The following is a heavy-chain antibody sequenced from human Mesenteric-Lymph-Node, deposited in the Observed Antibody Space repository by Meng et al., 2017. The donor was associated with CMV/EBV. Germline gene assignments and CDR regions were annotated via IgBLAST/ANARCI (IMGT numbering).Heavy chain of an antibody. J-gene: IGHJ3*02. D-gene: IGHD3-10*01. V-gene: IGHV1-8*01. Sequence: ASVKVSCKASGYTFTTYDINWVRQVTGQGLEWAGWMNPNSGHTGTAQMFQGRVTMTRDTSISTAYMELTGLRSEDTAMYYCARAVGDFDIWGQGTMVTVSS. CDR1: GYTFTTYD. CDR2: MNPNSGHT. CDR3: ARAVGDFDI.